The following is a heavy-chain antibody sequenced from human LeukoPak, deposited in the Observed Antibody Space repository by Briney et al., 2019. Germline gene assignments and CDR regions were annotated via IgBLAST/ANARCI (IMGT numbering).Heavy chain of an antibody. CDR2: IFHSGTT. CDR3: ARGGYSGSYWAGGAFDI. V-gene: IGHV4-59*01. CDR1: GGSISPYY. Sequence: TGSEPLSLTWTMAGGSISPYYGSWIRQPPRKGLEWIAFIFHSGTTRYNPSLKGRVAISLDTPKSQFSLKLHSVTAADTAVYYCARGGYSGSYWAGGAFDIWGQGTMVTVSS. J-gene: IGHJ3*02. D-gene: IGHD1-26*01.